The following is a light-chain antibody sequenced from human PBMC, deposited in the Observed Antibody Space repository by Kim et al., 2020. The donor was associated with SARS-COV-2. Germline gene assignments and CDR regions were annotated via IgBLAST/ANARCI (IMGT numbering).Light chain of an antibody. V-gene: IGKV1-27*01. CDR2: AAS. CDR1: QDISNY. CDR3: QKYNSAPWT. Sequence: DIQMTQSPSSLSASVGDRVTITCRASQDISNYLAWHQQKPGKVPRVLIYAASALQSGVPSRFSGSGSGTEFTLTISSLQPEDVGSYYCQKYNSAPWTFGHGTKVDIK. J-gene: IGKJ1*01.